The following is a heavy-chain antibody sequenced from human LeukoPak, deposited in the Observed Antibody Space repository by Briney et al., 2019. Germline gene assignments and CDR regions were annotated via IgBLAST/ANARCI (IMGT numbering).Heavy chain of an antibody. D-gene: IGHD2-15*01. J-gene: IGHJ4*02. CDR1: GGSISSGSYY. CDR3: AREGLYFDY. V-gene: IGHV4-61*01. CDR2: IYYSGST. Sequence: PSETLSLTCTVSGGSISSGSYYWSWVRQPPGKGLEWIGYIYYSGSTYYNPSLKSRVTISVDTSKNQFSLKLSSVTAADTAVYYCAREGLYFDYWGQGTLVTVSS.